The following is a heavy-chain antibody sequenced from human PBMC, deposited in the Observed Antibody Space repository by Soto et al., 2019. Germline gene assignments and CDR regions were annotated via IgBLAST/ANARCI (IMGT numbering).Heavy chain of an antibody. V-gene: IGHV1-24*01. Sequence: AXVKVSCKVSGYTLTELSMHWVRQAPGKGLEWMGGFDPEDGETIYAQKFQGRVTMTEDTSTDTAYMELSSLRSEDTAVYYCATDRPTGMGAADFDYWGQGTLVTVSS. J-gene: IGHJ4*02. CDR2: FDPEDGET. CDR3: ATDRPTGMGAADFDY. CDR1: GYTLTELS. D-gene: IGHD1-26*01.